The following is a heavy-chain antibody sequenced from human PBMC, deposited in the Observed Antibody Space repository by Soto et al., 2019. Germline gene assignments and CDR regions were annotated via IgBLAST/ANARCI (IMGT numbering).Heavy chain of an antibody. J-gene: IGHJ4*02. Sequence: GASVKVSCKASGFTFSSSAIQWVRQARGQPLEWLGWIVVASGKTDYTHNLQTRVTITRDKSTNTAYLELSGLRSDDTAVYYCAATFDSCSYHLGLHPCCGQGSLVTVSS. D-gene: IGHD3-9*01. V-gene: IGHV1-58*02. CDR1: GFTFSSSA. CDR3: AATFDSCSYHLGLHPC. CDR2: IVVASGKT.